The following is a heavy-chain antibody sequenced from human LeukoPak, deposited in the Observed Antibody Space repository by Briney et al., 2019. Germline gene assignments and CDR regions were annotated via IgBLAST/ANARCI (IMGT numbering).Heavy chain of an antibody. CDR3: ARDQRQGLALANYNWFDP. D-gene: IGHD6-19*01. J-gene: IGHJ5*02. CDR2: IYYSGST. Sequence: PSETLSLTCTVSGGSISSYYWSWIRQPPGKGLEWIGYIYYSGSTNYNPSLKSRVTISVDTSKNQFSLKLSSVTAADTAVYYCARDQRQGLALANYNWFDPWGQGTLVTVSS. V-gene: IGHV4-59*01. CDR1: GGSISSYY.